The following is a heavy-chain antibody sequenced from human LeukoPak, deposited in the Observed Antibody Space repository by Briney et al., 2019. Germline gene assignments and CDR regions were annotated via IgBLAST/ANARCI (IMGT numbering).Heavy chain of an antibody. V-gene: IGHV4-4*07. D-gene: IGHD4-11*01. CDR1: GGSISSYY. CDR3: AGSVYSNYGAPYFDY. CDR2: IYTSGST. J-gene: IGHJ4*02. Sequence: SETLSLTCTVSGGSISSYYWSWIRQPAGKGLEWIGRIYTSGSTNYNPSLKSRVTMSVDTSKNQFSLELSSVTAADTAVYYCAGSVYSNYGAPYFDYWGQGTLVTVSS.